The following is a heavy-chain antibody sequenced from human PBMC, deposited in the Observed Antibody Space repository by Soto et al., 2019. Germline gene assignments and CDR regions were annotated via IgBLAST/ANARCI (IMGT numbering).Heavy chain of an antibody. D-gene: IGHD3-10*01. J-gene: IGHJ5*02. CDR2: TYYRSKWYN. CDR1: GDSVSSNNAA. CDR3: ARDPAFYYGSGGWFDA. Sequence: SQTLSLTCAISGDSVSSNNAAWNWIRQSPSRGLEWLGRTYYRSKWYNDYAVSVKSRITINPDTSKNQFSLQLNSVTPEDTAVYYCARDPAFYYGSGGWFDAWGQGTLVTVSS. V-gene: IGHV6-1*01.